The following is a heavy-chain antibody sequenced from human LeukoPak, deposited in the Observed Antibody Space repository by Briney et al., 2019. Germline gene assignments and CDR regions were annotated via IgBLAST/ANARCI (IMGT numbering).Heavy chain of an antibody. Sequence: ASVKVSCKASGYTFTSYDINWVRQATGQGLEWMGWMNPNSGNTGYAQKFQGRVTMTRNTSISTAYMELSSLRSEDTAVYYCARPPIAARYYYYCYMDVWGKGTTVTVSS. CDR3: ARPPIAARYYYYCYMDV. D-gene: IGHD6-6*01. CDR2: MNPNSGNT. J-gene: IGHJ6*03. V-gene: IGHV1-8*01. CDR1: GYTFTSYD.